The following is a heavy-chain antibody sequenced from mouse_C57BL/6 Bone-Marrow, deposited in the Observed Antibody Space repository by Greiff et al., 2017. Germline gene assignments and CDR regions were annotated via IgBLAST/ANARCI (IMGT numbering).Heavy chain of an antibody. D-gene: IGHD4-1*01. CDR2: IYPGSGST. V-gene: IGHV1-55*01. CDR1: GYTFTSYW. CDR3: ANWDVHYY. Sequence: VQLQQPGAELVKPGASVKMSCKASGYTFTSYWITWVKPRPGQGLEWIGDIYPGSGSTNYNEKFKSKATLTVDKSSSTAHMQLSSLTSEDSAVYYCANWDVHYYWGQGTTLTVSS. J-gene: IGHJ2*01.